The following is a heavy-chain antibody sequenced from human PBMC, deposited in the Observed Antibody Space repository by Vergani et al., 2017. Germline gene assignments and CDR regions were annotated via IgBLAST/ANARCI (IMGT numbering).Heavy chain of an antibody. CDR1: GGSIASGTYY. V-gene: IGHV4-61*02. J-gene: IGHJ4*02. CDR3: ARDLFYYDSSGYYSGFFDY. Sequence: QVQLQESGPRLVKPSQTLSLTCTVSGGSIASGTYYWTWIRQPAGKGLEWIGRVYTGGSANYNPSFKSRVTISLDTSRNQFSLNLQSVTAADTAVYYCARDLFYYDSSGYYSGFFDYWGQGTLVTVSS. D-gene: IGHD3-22*01. CDR2: VYTGGSA.